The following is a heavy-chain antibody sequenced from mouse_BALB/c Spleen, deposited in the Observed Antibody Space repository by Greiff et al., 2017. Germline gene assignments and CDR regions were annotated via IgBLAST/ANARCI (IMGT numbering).Heavy chain of an antibody. J-gene: IGHJ1*01. D-gene: IGHD1-1*01. Sequence: VQLKESGTVLARPGASVKMSCKASGYTFTSYWMHWVKQRPGQGLEWIGAIYPGNSDTSYNQKFKGKAKLTAVTSTSTAYMELSSLTNEDSAVYYCTRLDYGSSYGYFDVWGAGTTVTVSS. CDR2: IYPGNSDT. CDR1: GYTFTSYW. V-gene: IGHV1-5*01. CDR3: TRLDYGSSYGYFDV.